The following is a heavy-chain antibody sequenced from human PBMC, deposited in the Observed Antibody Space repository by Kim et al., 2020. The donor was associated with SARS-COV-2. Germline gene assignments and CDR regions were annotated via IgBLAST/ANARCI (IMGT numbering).Heavy chain of an antibody. V-gene: IGHV1-2*02. CDR1: GYTFTGYY. CDR3: ARGNWNTRLAFDI. J-gene: IGHJ3*02. CDR2: INPNSGGT. Sequence: ASVKVSCKASGYTFTGYYMHWVRQAPGQGLEWMGWINPNSGGTNYAQKFQGRVTMTRDTSISTAYMELSRLRSDDTAVYYCARGNWNTRLAFDIWGQGTMVTVSS. D-gene: IGHD1-20*01.